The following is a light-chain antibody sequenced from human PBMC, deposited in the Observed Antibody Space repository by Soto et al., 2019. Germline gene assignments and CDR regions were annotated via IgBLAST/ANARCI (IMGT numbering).Light chain of an antibody. J-gene: IGLJ1*01. Sequence: SYELTQPPSVSVSPGQTASITCSGAKLGDKYACWYQQKPGQSPVLVIYQDSKLPSGIPERFSGSNSGNTATLTISGTQAMDEADYYCQAWDSSSDVFGTGTKVTVL. CDR3: QAWDSSSDV. V-gene: IGLV3-1*01. CDR2: QDS. CDR1: KLGDKY.